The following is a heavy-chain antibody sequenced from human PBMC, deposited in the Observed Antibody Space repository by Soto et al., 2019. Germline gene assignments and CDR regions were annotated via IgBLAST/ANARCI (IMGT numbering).Heavy chain of an antibody. CDR1: GGSISSSNW. J-gene: IGHJ4*02. CDR3: ARGISGGRHFGY. Sequence: QVQLQESGPGLVKPSGTLSLTCAVSGGSISSSNWWSWVRQPPGKGLEWIGEIYHSGSTNYNPSLKGRGTLSVDKSRNPCSLKLSSVTAADTGVYYCARGISGGRHFGYWGPGTLVTVSS. D-gene: IGHD2-15*01. V-gene: IGHV4-4*02. CDR2: IYHSGST.